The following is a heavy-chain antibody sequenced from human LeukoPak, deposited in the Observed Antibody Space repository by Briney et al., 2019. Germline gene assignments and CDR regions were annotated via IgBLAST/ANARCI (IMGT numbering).Heavy chain of an antibody. J-gene: IGHJ5*02. V-gene: IGHV3-30*04. Sequence: GGSLRLSCAASGFTFSSYAMHWVRQAPGRGLEWVAVISYDGSNKYYADSVKGRFTISRDNSKNTLYLQMNSLRAEDTAVYYCARSRNYYDSSGYFDWFDPWGQGTLVTVSS. CDR1: GFTFSSYA. D-gene: IGHD3-22*01. CDR2: ISYDGSNK. CDR3: ARSRNYYDSSGYFDWFDP.